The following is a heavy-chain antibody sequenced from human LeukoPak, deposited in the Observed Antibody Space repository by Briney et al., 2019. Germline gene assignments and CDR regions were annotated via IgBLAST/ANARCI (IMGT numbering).Heavy chain of an antibody. D-gene: IGHD3-3*01. V-gene: IGHV1-18*01. CDR3: ARERSAIFGVAVGDWFDP. CDR2: ISAHNGNT. CDR1: GYTFTSYG. J-gene: IGHJ5*02. Sequence: ASVKVSCKASGYTFTSYGISWVRQAPGQGLEWMGWISAHNGNTNYAQKLQGRVTMTTDTSTSTAYMELRSLRSDDTAVYYCARERSAIFGVAVGDWFDPWGQGTLVTVSS.